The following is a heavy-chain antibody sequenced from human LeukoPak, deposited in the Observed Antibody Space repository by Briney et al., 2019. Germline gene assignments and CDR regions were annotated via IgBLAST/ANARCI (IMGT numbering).Heavy chain of an antibody. V-gene: IGHV3-73*01. J-gene: IGHJ4*02. CDR3: TRHSGSFDY. D-gene: IGHD1-26*01. CDR1: GFTFSGSA. CDR2: IRSKAKSYAT. Sequence: PGGSLRLSCAASGFTFSGSAMHWVRQASGKGLEWVGRIRSKAKSYATAYAASVKGRFTISRDESKNTAYLQMNSLKAEDTAVDCCTRHSGSFDYWGQGTLVTVSS.